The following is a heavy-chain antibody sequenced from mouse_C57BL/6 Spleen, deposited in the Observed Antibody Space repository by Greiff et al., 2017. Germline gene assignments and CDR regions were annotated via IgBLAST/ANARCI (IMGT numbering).Heavy chain of an antibody. CDR1: GFTFSDYG. V-gene: IGHV5-17*01. CDR3: ARDYGSSYGYFDV. J-gene: IGHJ1*03. Sequence: EVKLMESGGGLVKPGGSLKLSCAASGFTFSDYGMHWVRQAPEKGLEWVAYISSGSSTIYYADTVKGLFTISRDNAKNTLFLQMTSLRSEDTAMYYGARDYGSSYGYFDVWGTGTTVTVSS. CDR2: ISSGSSTI. D-gene: IGHD1-1*01.